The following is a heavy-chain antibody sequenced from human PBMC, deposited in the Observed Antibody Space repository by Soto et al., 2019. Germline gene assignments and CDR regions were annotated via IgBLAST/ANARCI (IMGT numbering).Heavy chain of an antibody. D-gene: IGHD6-19*01. CDR3: TRAGGSGWGYYFDY. CDR2: IRSEAYGWTT. V-gene: IGHV3-49*04. Sequence: GGSLRLSCTASGFTFGAYAMRWVRQAPGKGLECVGFIRSEAYGWTTEYAASVKGRFTISRDDSKSIAYLQMNSLRTEDTAVYDCTRAGGSGWGYYFDYWGQGTRVTVSS. J-gene: IGHJ4*02. CDR1: GFTFGAYA.